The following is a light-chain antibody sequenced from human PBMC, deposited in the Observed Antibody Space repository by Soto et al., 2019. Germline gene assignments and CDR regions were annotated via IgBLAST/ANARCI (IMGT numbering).Light chain of an antibody. J-gene: IGKJ5*01. V-gene: IGKV1-5*01. CDR2: DAS. CDR1: QSISSW. Sequence: DIQMNQSPSTVSASVGDTVTITCRASQSISSWLAWYQQKPGKAPKVLIYDASSLESGVPSRFSGSESGTEFTLTISILQPDDFATYYCQQYNYDPMTCGQGTRLE. CDR3: QQYNYDPMT.